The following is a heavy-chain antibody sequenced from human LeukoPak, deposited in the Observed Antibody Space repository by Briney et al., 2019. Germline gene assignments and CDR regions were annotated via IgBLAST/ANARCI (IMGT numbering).Heavy chain of an antibody. CDR2: INPNSGGT. J-gene: IGHJ4*02. CDR3: ARDPRIAVAGKYFDY. Sequence: ASVRVSCKASGYTFTGYYMHWVRQAPGQGLEWMGRINPNSGGTNYAQKFQGRVTMTRDTSISTAYMELSRLRSDDTAVYYCARDPRIAVAGKYFDYWGQGTLVTVSS. CDR1: GYTFTGYY. D-gene: IGHD6-19*01. V-gene: IGHV1-2*06.